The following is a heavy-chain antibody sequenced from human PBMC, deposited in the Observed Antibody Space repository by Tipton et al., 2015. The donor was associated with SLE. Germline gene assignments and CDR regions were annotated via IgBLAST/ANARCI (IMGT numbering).Heavy chain of an antibody. J-gene: IGHJ4*02. D-gene: IGHD3-3*01. CDR3: TSEFSFFGVGYYFDY. Sequence: SLRLSCTASGFTFSNAWMSWVRQAPGKGLEWVGHIKSKSDGGTADYATPVKGRFTISRDDSKNTLFLEMHSLRTEDTALYYCTSEFSFFGVGYYFDYWGQGTLVTVSS. V-gene: IGHV3-15*01. CDR2: IKSKSDGGTA. CDR1: GFTFSNAW.